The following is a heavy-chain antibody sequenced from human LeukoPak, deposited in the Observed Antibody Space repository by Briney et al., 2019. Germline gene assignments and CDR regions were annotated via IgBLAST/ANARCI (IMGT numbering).Heavy chain of an antibody. V-gene: IGHV4-59*01. D-gene: IGHD3-10*01. J-gene: IGHJ3*02. CDR3: ARENTMVRGAFDAFDI. CDR2: IYYSGST. CDR1: GGSISGSY. Sequence: PSETLSLTCTVSGGSISGSYWSWLRQPPGKGLEWIGYIYYSGSTNYNPSLKSRVTILVDTSNNQFSLRLNSVTAADTAVYYCARENTMVRGAFDAFDIWGQGTMVTVSS.